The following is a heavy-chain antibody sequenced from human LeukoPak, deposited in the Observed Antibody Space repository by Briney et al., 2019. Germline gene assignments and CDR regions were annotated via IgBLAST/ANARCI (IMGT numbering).Heavy chain of an antibody. Sequence: GGSLRLSCAASGFTFSSYSMNWVRRAPGKGLEWVSSISSSSTYIYYADSLKGRFTISRDNAKNSLYLQINSLRAEDTAMYYCARERCSSTSCYPYYWYFDLWGRGTLVTASS. CDR3: ARERCSSTSCYPYYWYFDL. J-gene: IGHJ2*01. CDR1: GFTFSSYS. D-gene: IGHD2-2*01. V-gene: IGHV3-21*01. CDR2: ISSSSTYI.